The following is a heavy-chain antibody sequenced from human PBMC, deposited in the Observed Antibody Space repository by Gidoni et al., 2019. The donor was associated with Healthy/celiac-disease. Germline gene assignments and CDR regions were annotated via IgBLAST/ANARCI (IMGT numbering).Heavy chain of an antibody. D-gene: IGHD3-10*01. V-gene: IGHV4-31*03. CDR2: IYYSGST. CDR3: ASGGPMGSGSWGY. J-gene: IGHJ4*02. Sequence: QVQLQESGPGLVKPSQTLSPTCTVPGGSISSGGYCWSWIRQHPGKGLEGIGYIYYSGSTYYNPSLKSRVTISVDTSKNQFSLKLSSVTAADTAVYYCASGGPMGSGSWGYWGQGTLVTVSS. CDR1: GGSISSGGYC.